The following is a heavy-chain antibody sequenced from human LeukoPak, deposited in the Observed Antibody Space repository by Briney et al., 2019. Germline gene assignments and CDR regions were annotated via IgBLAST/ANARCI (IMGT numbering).Heavy chain of an antibody. Sequence: GASVKVSCKVSGYTLTELSMHWVRQAPGKGLEWMGGFDPEDGETIYAQKFQGRVTMTEDTSTDTAYMELSSLRSEDTAVYYCATVRVSYSSSWYYDYFDYWGQGTLVTVSS. CDR1: GYTLTELS. D-gene: IGHD6-13*01. V-gene: IGHV1-24*01. CDR2: FDPEDGET. J-gene: IGHJ4*02. CDR3: ATVRVSYSSSWYYDYFDY.